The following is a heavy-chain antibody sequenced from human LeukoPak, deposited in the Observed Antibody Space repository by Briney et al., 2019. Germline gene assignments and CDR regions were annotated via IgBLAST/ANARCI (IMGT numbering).Heavy chain of an antibody. CDR2: INVDGSST. J-gene: IGHJ4*02. V-gene: IGHV3-74*01. CDR1: GFSFSSYW. CDR3: AAYYYGSGSYPDY. D-gene: IGHD3-10*01. Sequence: PGGSLRLSCAASGFSFSSYWMHWVRPAPGKGLVWFSRINVDGSSTTYADSVKGRFTISRDNAKNTLYLQMNSLRAEDTAVYYCAAYYYGSGSYPDYWGQGTLVTVSS.